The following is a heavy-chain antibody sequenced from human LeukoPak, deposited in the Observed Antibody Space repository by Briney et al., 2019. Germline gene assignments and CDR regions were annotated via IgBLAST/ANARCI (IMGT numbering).Heavy chain of an antibody. Sequence: PGRSLRLSCASSGFTSSSYGMHWVRQAPGKGLEWVAVISYDGSNKYYADSVKGRFTISRDNSKNTLYLQMNSLRAEDTAVYYCAKDRLCGIVANWGQGTLVTVSS. D-gene: IGHD1-26*01. CDR2: ISYDGSNK. J-gene: IGHJ4*02. V-gene: IGHV3-30*18. CDR1: GFTSSSYG. CDR3: AKDRLCGIVAN.